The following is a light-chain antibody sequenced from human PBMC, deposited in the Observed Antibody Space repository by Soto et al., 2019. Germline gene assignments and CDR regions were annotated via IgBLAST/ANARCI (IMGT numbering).Light chain of an antibody. CDR2: DVS. CDR1: QDISNY. J-gene: IGKJ5*01. CDR3: QQYDSLPLT. V-gene: IGKV1-33*01. Sequence: DIQMTQSPSSLSASVGDRVTITCRASQDISNYLHWFQQKPGKAPQLLIFDVSNLQTGVPSRFSGGGSGTDFALTISSLEPEDIATYYCQQYDSLPLTFGQGTRLEIK.